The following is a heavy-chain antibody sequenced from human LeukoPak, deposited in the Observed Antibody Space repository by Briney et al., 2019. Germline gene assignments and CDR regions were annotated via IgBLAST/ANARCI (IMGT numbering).Heavy chain of an antibody. Sequence: GGSLRLSCAASGFTFVSFGMNWVRQAPGKGLEWVSSISSSGRNIHYADSLKSRFTISRDNAKNSLYLQMNSLRAEDTAVYYCARDRFDDAWYFDLWGRGTLVTVSS. D-gene: IGHD3-3*01. J-gene: IGHJ2*01. V-gene: IGHV3-21*01. CDR2: ISSSGRNI. CDR3: ARDRFDDAWYFDL. CDR1: GFTFVSFG.